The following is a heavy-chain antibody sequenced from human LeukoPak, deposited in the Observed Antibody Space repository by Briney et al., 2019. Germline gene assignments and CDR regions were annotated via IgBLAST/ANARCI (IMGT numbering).Heavy chain of an antibody. CDR2: ISGSGGST. CDR3: AKGVRRSSDYSSPIDY. Sequence: PGGSLRLSCAASGFTFSSYAMSWVRQAPGKGLEWVSAISGSGGSTYYADSVKGRFTLSRDNSKNTLYLQMNSLRAEDTAIYYCAKGVRRSSDYSSPIDYWGQGTLVTVSS. D-gene: IGHD3-22*01. CDR1: GFTFSSYA. V-gene: IGHV3-23*01. J-gene: IGHJ4*02.